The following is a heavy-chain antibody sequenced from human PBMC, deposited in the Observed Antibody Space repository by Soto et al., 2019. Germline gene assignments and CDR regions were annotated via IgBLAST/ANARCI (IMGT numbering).Heavy chain of an antibody. CDR1: GFTFSSYG. Sequence: QVQLVESGGGVVQPGRSLRLSCAASGFTFSSYGMHWVRQAPGKGLEWVAVISYDGSNKYYADSVKGRFTISRDNSKNTLYLQMNSLRAEDTAVYYCAKEGIAGKNKPYFYYYYMDVWGKGTTVTVSS. CDR3: AKEGIAGKNKPYFYYYYMDV. V-gene: IGHV3-30*18. D-gene: IGHD6-13*01. J-gene: IGHJ6*03. CDR2: ISYDGSNK.